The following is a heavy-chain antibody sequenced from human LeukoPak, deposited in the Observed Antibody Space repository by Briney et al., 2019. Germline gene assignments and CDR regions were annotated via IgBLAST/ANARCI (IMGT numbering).Heavy chain of an antibody. J-gene: IGHJ4*02. CDR1: GFTFTSYA. V-gene: IGHV3-21*01. CDR3: ARTYPGYCSDGSCWL. D-gene: IGHD2-15*01. Sequence: GGSLRLSCAASGFTFTSYAMSWVRQAPKKGLEWVSSISSSSSYIYYADSVKGRFTISRDNAKNSLYLQMNSLRAEDTAVYYCARTYPGYCSDGSCWLWGQGTLVTVSS. CDR2: ISSSSSYI.